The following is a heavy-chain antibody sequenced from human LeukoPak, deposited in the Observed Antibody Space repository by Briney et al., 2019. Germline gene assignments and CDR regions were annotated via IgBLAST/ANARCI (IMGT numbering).Heavy chain of an antibody. Sequence: SETLSLTCTVSGGSIFSSNSYWGWIRQPPGQGLEWIGSIYYSGNTYYNASLKSRVTISVDTSKNQFSLKLSSVTAADTAVYYCARVAYSYGLLYRYYYYYMDVWGKGTTVTVSS. V-gene: IGHV4-39*07. CDR2: IYYSGNT. D-gene: IGHD5-18*01. CDR1: GGSIFSSNSY. CDR3: ARVAYSYGLLYRYYYYYMDV. J-gene: IGHJ6*03.